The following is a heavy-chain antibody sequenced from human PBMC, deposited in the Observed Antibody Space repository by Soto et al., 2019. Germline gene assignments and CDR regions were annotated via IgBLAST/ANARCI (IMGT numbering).Heavy chain of an antibody. Sequence: EVQLVESGGGLVKPGGSLRLSCAASGFTFSSYSMNWVRQAPGKGLEWVSSISSSSSYIYYADSVKGRFTISRDNAKNSLYLQMNRLRAEDTAVYYCERDRRPEYYCSYGMDVWGQGTTVTVSS. V-gene: IGHV3-21*01. J-gene: IGHJ6*02. CDR3: ERDRRPEYYCSYGMDV. CDR1: GFTFSSYS. CDR2: ISSSSSYI.